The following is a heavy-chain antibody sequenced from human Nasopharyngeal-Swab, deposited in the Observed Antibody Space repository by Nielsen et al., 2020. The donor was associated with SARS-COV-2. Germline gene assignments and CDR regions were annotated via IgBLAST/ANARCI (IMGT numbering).Heavy chain of an antibody. CDR3: AREGVGYDSSPALGLGY. CDR2: NWYDGSNK. CDR1: GFTFSSYG. D-gene: IGHD5-12*01. J-gene: IGHJ4*02. V-gene: IGHV3-33*01. Sequence: GGFLRLSCAASGFTFSSYGMHWVRQAPGKGLEWEAVNWYDGSNKYYADSVKGRFTISRDNSKNTLYLQMNSLRAEDTAVYYCAREGVGYDSSPALGLGYWGQGTLVTVSS.